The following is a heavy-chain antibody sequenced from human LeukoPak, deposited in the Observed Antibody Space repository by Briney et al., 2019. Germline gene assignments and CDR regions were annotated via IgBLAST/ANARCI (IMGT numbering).Heavy chain of an antibody. CDR3: AKDRFGSGSPNWFGP. V-gene: IGHV3-23*01. CDR1: GFTFGRYA. J-gene: IGHJ5*02. Sequence: GSLRLSCAGSGFTFGRYAMSWIRQVPGKGLEWVSAISGSSGDIFYTDSVKGRFTISRDNSKNTLYLQMNSLRAGDTAVYYCAKDRFGSGSPNWFGPWGQGTLVTVSS. D-gene: IGHD3-10*01. CDR2: ISGSSGDI.